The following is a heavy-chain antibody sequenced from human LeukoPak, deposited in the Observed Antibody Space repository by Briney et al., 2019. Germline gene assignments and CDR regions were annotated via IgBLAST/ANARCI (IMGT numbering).Heavy chain of an antibody. Sequence: EASVKVSCKASGYIFTSYGLSWVRQAPGQGLEWMGWISANNGHTHYAQKFQGRLTITRDMSTRTVDMELRSLRSDDTAVYYCARDMRHYRYYESDEYYFNFEYWGQGTLVTVSS. CDR1: GYIFTSYG. V-gene: IGHV1-18*01. J-gene: IGHJ4*02. CDR3: ARDMRHYRYYESDEYYFNFEY. CDR2: ISANNGHT. D-gene: IGHD3-22*01.